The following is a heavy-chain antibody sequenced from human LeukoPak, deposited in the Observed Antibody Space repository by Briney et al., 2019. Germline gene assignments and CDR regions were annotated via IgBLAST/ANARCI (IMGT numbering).Heavy chain of an antibody. CDR3: ARAYQPLGGLSLPDY. D-gene: IGHD3-16*02. Sequence: GASVKVSCKASGYSFTTYAMNWLRQAPGQGLEWMGWINPNTGNPTYAPGFTGRFVFSLDTSVSTAYLQIGGLKADDTAVYYCARAYQPLGGLSLPDYWGQGTLVSVSS. J-gene: IGHJ4*02. CDR2: INPNTGNP. V-gene: IGHV7-4-1*01. CDR1: GYSFTTYA.